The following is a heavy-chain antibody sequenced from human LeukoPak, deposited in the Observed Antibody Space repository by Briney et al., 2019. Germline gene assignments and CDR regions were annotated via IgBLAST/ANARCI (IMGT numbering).Heavy chain of an antibody. J-gene: IGHJ4*02. V-gene: IGHV1-18*04. CDR1: GYTFTGYY. CDR3: ARDQTHYSTYGDY. CDR2: ISAYNGNT. D-gene: IGHD4-11*01. Sequence: ASVKVSCKASGYTFTGYYMHWVRQAPGQGLEWMGWISAYNGNTNYAQKLQGRVTMTTDTSTSTAYMDLRSLRSDDTAVYYCARDQTHYSTYGDYWGQGTLVTGSS.